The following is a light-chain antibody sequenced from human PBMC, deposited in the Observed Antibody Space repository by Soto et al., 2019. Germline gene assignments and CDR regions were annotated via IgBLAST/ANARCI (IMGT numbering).Light chain of an antibody. V-gene: IGKV3-20*01. J-gene: IGKJ4*01. Sequence: EIVLTQSPGTLSLSPGERATLSCRASQSVRSSYLAWYQQRPGQAPRLLIYDASSRATGIPDRFSGSGSGTGVSLAISRLEAEDSAVYYCQQYGSSPLTFDGGTKVEIK. CDR3: QQYGSSPLT. CDR1: QSVRSSY. CDR2: DAS.